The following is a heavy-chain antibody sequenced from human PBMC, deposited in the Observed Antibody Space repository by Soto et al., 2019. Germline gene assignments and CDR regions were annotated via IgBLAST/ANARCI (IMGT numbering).Heavy chain of an antibody. CDR3: AKDRPVNWNGQSPGDNWFDS. CDR1: GYTFTSYA. Sequence: GASVKVSCKASGYTFTSYAMHWVRQAPGQRLEWMGWINAGNGNTKYSQKFQGRFTISRDNPKNTVHLQMNSLRAEDTATYYCAKDRPVNWNGQSPGDNWFDSWGQGTLVTVSS. CDR2: INAGNGNT. D-gene: IGHD1-1*01. V-gene: IGHV1-3*01. J-gene: IGHJ5*01.